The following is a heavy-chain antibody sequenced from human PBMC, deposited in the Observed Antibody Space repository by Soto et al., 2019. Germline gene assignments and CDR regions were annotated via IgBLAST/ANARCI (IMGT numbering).Heavy chain of an antibody. CDR3: ANEGSRPGVTKKHKKYYFDY. J-gene: IGHJ4*02. CDR1: GFTFSSYG. CDR2: ISYDGSNK. Sequence: QVQLVESGGGVVQPGRSLRLSCAASGFTFSSYGMHWVRQAPGKGLEWVAVISYDGSNKYYADSVKGRFTISRDNSKNTLYLQMNSLRAEDTAVYSCANEGSRPGVTKKHKKYYFDYCGQGTLVTVSS. V-gene: IGHV3-30*18. D-gene: IGHD4-4*01.